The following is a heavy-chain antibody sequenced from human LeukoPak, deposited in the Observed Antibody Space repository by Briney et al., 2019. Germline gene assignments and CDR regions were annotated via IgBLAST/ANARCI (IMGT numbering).Heavy chain of an antibody. V-gene: IGHV3-23*01. D-gene: IGHD1-26*01. J-gene: IGHJ4*02. CDR3: AKSPPWGRSVGPTTIDY. CDR1: GFTFSSYG. CDR2: ISGTGGST. Sequence: HAGGSLRLSCVASGFTFSSYGMTWVRQAPGKGLEWVSAISGTGGSTYYADSVKGRFTISRDNSRNTLSLQMNSLRVEDTAVYYCAKSPPWGRSVGPTTIDYWGQGTLVTVSS.